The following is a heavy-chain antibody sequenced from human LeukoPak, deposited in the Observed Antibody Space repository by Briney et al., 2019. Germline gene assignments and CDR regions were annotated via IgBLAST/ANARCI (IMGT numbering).Heavy chain of an antibody. Sequence: SETLSPTCTVSGGSISSSSYYWDWIRQPPGKGLEWIGNIYYSGSTYYNPSLKSRVTISVDTSKNQFSLKLSSVTAADTAVYYCARDRIPQKGNYPTLYYFDYWGQGTLVTVSS. V-gene: IGHV4-39*07. CDR3: ARDRIPQKGNYPTLYYFDY. J-gene: IGHJ4*02. CDR2: IYYSGST. CDR1: GGSISSSSYY. D-gene: IGHD1-7*01.